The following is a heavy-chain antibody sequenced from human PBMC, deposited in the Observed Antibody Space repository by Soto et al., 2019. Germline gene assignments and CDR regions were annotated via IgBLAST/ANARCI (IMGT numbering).Heavy chain of an antibody. D-gene: IGHD1-26*01. Sequence: QVQLQESGPGLVKPSQTLSLTCTVSGGSISSGGYYWSWIRQHPGKGLEWIGYIYYSGSTYYNPSLKSRVTISVDTSKNQFSLKLSYGTAADTAVYYCARDLARVGATFDYWGQGTLVTVSS. CDR3: ARDLARVGATFDY. V-gene: IGHV4-31*03. CDR2: IYYSGST. J-gene: IGHJ4*02. CDR1: GGSISSGGYY.